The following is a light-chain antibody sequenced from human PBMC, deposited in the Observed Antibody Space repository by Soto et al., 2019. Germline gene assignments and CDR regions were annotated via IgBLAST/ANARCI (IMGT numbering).Light chain of an antibody. CDR2: YDN. J-gene: IGLJ1*01. V-gene: IGLV1-44*01. CDR3: AAWDDSLNGRV. Sequence: QSVLTQPPSASGTPGQRVTISCSGSNSNIGSNTVNWYQQLPGTAPKLLIYYDNLRPSGLPDRISGSKSGTSASLAISGLQSDDEADYYCAAWDDSLNGRVFGTGTKLTVL. CDR1: NSNIGSNT.